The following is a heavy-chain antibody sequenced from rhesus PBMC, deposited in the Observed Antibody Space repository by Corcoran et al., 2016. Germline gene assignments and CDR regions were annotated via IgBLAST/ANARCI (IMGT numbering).Heavy chain of an antibody. Sequence: QVQLQESGPGLVKPSETLSLACAVSGYSISSGYYWGWIRQPPGKGLEWIGHISRGGGNYHTPTRKSRVTRAGDTAKNQFSRKLSSVTAADTAVYYCARHEEYTVLNGCDVWGPGVLVTVSS. CDR3: ARHEEYTVLNGCDV. CDR2: ISRGGGN. J-gene: IGHJ5-1*01. D-gene: IGHD2-21*01. CDR1: GYSISSGYY. V-gene: IGHV4S14*01.